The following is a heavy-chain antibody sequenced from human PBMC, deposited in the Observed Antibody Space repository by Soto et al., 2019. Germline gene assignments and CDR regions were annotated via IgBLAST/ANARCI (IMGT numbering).Heavy chain of an antibody. D-gene: IGHD3-9*01. CDR2: ISGSGGST. J-gene: IGHJ4*02. CDR3: AKERGSYFDDPEGFDY. CDR1: GFTFSSYA. Sequence: EVQLLESGGGLVQPGGSLRLSCAASGFTFSSYAMSWVRQAPGKGLEWVSAISGSGGSTYYADSVKGRFTISRDNSKNTLYLQMNSLRAEDTAVYYCAKERGSYFDDPEGFDYWGQGTLVTVSS. V-gene: IGHV3-23*01.